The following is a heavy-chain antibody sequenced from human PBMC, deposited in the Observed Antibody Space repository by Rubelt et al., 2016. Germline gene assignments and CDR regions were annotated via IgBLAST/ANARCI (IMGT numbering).Heavy chain of an antibody. CDR1: GFTFSSYA. Sequence: SVVSVVQPGRSLRLSCAASGFTFSSYAMHWVRQAPGKGLEWVAVISYDGSNKYYADSVKGRFTISRDNAKNSLYLQMNSLRAEDTAVYYCARVLSDYYYGMDVWGQGTTVTVSS. CDR2: ISYDGSNK. J-gene: IGHJ6*02. V-gene: IGHV3-30*04. CDR3: ARVLSDYYYGMDV.